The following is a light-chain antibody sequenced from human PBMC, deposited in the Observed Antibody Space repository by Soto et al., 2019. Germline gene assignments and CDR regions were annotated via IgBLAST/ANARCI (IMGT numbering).Light chain of an antibody. CDR1: QSVSSN. CDR3: QQYNSWPPYT. V-gene: IGKV3-15*01. Sequence: DIVMTQSPATLSVSPGERATLSCRASQSVSSNLAWYQQKPGPAPRLLIYGASTRATGIPARFSGSGSGKEFTLTISSLQSGDLAVYYCQQYNSWPPYTFGQGTKLEIK. CDR2: GAS. J-gene: IGKJ2*01.